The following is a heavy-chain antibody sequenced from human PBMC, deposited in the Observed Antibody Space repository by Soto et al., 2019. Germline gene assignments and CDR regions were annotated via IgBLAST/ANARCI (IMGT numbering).Heavy chain of an antibody. J-gene: IGHJ2*01. V-gene: IGHV4-31*03. CDR1: GGSISSGGYY. CDR3: ARVPYYGDYVGLAKFDL. D-gene: IGHD4-17*01. Sequence: QVQLQESGPGLVKPSQTLSLTCTVSGGSISSGGYYWSWIRQHPGKGLEWIGYIYYSGSTYYNPSLTGRVTISVDTSKKQFSLKLSSVTAADTAVYYCARVPYYGDYVGLAKFDLWGRGSLVTVSS. CDR2: IYYSGST.